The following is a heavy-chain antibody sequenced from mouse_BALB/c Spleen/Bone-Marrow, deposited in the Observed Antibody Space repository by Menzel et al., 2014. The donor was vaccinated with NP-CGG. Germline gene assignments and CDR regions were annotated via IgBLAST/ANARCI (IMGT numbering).Heavy chain of an antibody. Sequence: EVQLQQSGGGLVQPGGSLKLSCAASGFDFSRYWMSWVRQAPGKGLEWIGEINPDSSTINYTPSLKDKFIISRDNAKNTLYLQMSKVRSEDTALYCCARQWYCGSSDYWVQGTTLTISS. CDR2: INPDSSTI. D-gene: IGHD1-1*01. CDR1: GFDFSRYW. V-gene: IGHV4-1*02. CDR3: ARQWYCGSSDY. J-gene: IGHJ2*01.